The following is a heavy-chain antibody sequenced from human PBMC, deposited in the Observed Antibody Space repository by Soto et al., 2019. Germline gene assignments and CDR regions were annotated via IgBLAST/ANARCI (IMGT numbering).Heavy chain of an antibody. D-gene: IGHD3-22*01. CDR3: ARDYYYDSSGFSPLDY. CDR2: MTISGNSI. V-gene: IGHV3-21*01. J-gene: IGHJ4*02. Sequence: GGSLRLSCAASGFTFSRYSMNWVRQAPGKGLEWVSSMTISGNSIYYGDSVKGRFTISRDNAKNSLYLQMNSLRAEDTAVYYCARDYYYDSSGFSPLDYWGQGTQVTVS. CDR1: GFTFSRYS.